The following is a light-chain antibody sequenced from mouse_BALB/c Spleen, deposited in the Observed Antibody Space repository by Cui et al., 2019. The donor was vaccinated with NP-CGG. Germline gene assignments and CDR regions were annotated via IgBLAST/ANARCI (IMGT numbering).Light chain of an antibody. V-gene: IGLV1*01. CDR1: TGAVTTSNY. J-gene: IGLJ1*01. CDR2: GTN. CDR3: ALWYSNHWV. Sequence: DVVTQESALTTSPGEPVTLTCRSSTGAVTTSNYANWVQEKPDHLFTGLIGGTNNRAPGVPARFSGSLIGDKAALTITGAQTEDEAIYFCALWYSNHWVFGGGTKLTVL.